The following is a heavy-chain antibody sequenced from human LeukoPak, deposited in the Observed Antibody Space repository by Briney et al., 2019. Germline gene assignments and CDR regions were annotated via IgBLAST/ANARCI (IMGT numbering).Heavy chain of an antibody. V-gene: IGHV3-30*18. Sequence: GGSLRLSCAASGFTFSSYGMHWARQAPGKGLEWVAVISYDGSNKYYADSVKGRFTISRDNSKNTLYLQMNSLRAEDTAVYYCAKDRNYCGGDCYTRDYWGQGTLVTVSS. CDR2: ISYDGSNK. D-gene: IGHD2-21*02. CDR3: AKDRNYCGGDCYTRDY. CDR1: GFTFSSYG. J-gene: IGHJ4*02.